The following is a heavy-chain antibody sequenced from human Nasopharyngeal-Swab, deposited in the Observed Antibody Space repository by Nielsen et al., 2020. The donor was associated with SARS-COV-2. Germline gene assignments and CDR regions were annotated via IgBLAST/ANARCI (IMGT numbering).Heavy chain of an antibody. CDR2: INPSGST. J-gene: IGHJ4*02. D-gene: IGHD6-19*01. Sequence: WIRQPPVKGLEWIGEINPSGSTNYKPSLKSRVTISVDTSNNQFSLKLSSVTAADTAVYYCARGSRSGINNYSSGWYFFDYWGQGALVTVSS. CDR3: ARGSRSGINNYSSGWYFFDY. V-gene: IGHV4-34*01.